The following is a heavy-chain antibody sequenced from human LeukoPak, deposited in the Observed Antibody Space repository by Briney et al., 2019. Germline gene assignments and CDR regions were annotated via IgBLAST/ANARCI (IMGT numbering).Heavy chain of an antibody. CDR3: AKTGYGDSYYFDY. D-gene: IGHD4-17*01. V-gene: IGHV3-23*01. Sequence: GGSLRLSCAASGFTLSNYAMTWVRQAPGKGLEWVSAISTSGGSTNYADSVKGRFTISRDNSKNTLYLQMNSLRAEDTAVYYCAKTGYGDSYYFDYWGQGTLVTVSS. CDR1: GFTLSNYA. CDR2: ISTSGGST. J-gene: IGHJ4*02.